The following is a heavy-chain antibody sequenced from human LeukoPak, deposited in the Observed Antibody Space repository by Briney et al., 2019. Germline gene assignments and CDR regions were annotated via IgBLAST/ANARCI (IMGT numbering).Heavy chain of an antibody. CDR3: ARDRGSSGWYDAFDI. D-gene: IGHD6-19*01. CDR1: GYSISSGYY. Sequence: SEPLSLTCALSGYSISSGYYRGWIRPPPGTGLEWMGKIYHSGSTYYNPSLKSRVTISVDTSKNQFSLKLSSVTAADTAVYYCARDRGSSGWYDAFDIWGQGTMVTVSS. CDR2: IYHSGST. V-gene: IGHV4-38-2*02. J-gene: IGHJ3*02.